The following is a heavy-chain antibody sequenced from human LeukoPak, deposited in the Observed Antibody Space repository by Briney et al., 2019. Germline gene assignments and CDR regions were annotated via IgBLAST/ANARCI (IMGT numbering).Heavy chain of an antibody. CDR3: AKASVDYYYGMDV. CDR2: ISYDGSNK. J-gene: IGHJ6*02. Sequence: GGSLRLSCAASGFTFSSSWMSWVRQAPGKGLEWVAVISYDGSNKYYADSVKGRFTISRDNSKNTLYLQMNSLRAEDTAVYYCAKASVDYYYGMDVWGQGTTVTVSS. V-gene: IGHV3-30*18. CDR1: GFTFSSSW.